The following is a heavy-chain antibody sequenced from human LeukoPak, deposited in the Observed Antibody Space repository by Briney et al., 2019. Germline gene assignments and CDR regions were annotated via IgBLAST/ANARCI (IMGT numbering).Heavy chain of an antibody. CDR1: GGTFSSYA. CDR3: ARAPSREDYGDHYWFDP. J-gene: IGHJ5*02. V-gene: IGHV1-69*06. CDR2: IIPIFGTA. Sequence: SVKVSCKASGGTFSSYAISWVRQAPGQGLEWIGGIIPIFGTANYAQKFQGRVTITADKSTSTAYMELSSLRSEDTAVYYCARAPSREDYGDHYWFDPWGQGTLVTVSS. D-gene: IGHD4-17*01.